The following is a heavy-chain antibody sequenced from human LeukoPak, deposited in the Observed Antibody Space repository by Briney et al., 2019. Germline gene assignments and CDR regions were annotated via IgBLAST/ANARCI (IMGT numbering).Heavy chain of an antibody. V-gene: IGHV3-23*01. CDR3: AKDIAADMEFVFQVVYYYFGMDV. J-gene: IGHJ6*02. CDR2: ISGSGGKT. D-gene: IGHD5-18*01. Sequence: PGGSLRLSCSVSGFDFSAYAMTWVRQAPGKGLECVSGISGSGGKTYYADSVKGRFTISRDNSKNTLDLQMNSLRPEDAAVYYCAKDIAADMEFVFQVVYYYFGMDVWGQGTTVTVSS. CDR1: GFDFSAYA.